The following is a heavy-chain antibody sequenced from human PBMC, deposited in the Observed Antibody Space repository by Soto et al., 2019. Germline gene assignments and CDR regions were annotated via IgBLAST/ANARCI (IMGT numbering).Heavy chain of an antibody. J-gene: IGHJ4*02. CDR3: AREDGDDNRWLPIMSFEY. V-gene: IGHV1-3*01. CDR2: IHAGNGNT. CDR1: GYTSTDYT. D-gene: IGHD2-21*02. Sequence: QVQLVQSGAEVKKPGASVKVSCKASGYTSTDYTIHWVRPAPGQRLEWMGWIHAGNGNTKYSQKLQGRVTFTRDTSASTAYMDLTSLRSEDTAVYYCAREDGDDNRWLPIMSFEYWCQGTLVTVSS.